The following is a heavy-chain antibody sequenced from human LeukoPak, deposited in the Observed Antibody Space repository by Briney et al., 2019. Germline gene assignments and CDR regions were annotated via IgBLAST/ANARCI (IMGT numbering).Heavy chain of an antibody. D-gene: IGHD3-3*01. CDR1: GFTFSSYE. V-gene: IGHV3-48*03. CDR2: ISTSDSTK. CDR3: AREDFGNSIDY. J-gene: IGHJ4*02. Sequence: GGSLRLSCAASGFTFSSYEMNWVRQAPGKGLEWVSYISTSDSTKYYADSVKGRFTISRDNAKNSLYLQMNSLRAEDTAVYYCAREDFGNSIDYWGQGTLVTVSS.